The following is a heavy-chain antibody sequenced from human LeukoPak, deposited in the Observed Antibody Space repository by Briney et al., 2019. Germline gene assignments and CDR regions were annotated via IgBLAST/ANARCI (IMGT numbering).Heavy chain of an antibody. CDR2: IDSGGGT. J-gene: IGHJ4*02. CDR3: AKGPQGD. Sequence: GGSLRLSCAASGFTFSNDGMNWVRQAPGKGLDWVSAIDSGGGTYYADSVKGRFTISRDNSKNTLYLQLNSLRAEDTAVYYCAKGPQGDWGQGALVTVSS. CDR1: GFTFSNDG. D-gene: IGHD3-16*01. V-gene: IGHV3-23*01.